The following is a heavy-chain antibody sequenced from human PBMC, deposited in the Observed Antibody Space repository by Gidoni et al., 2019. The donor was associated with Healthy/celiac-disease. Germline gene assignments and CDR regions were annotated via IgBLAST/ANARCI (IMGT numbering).Heavy chain of an antibody. CDR3: ARLSSSSADY. D-gene: IGHD6-6*01. J-gene: IGHJ4*02. CDR2: IYYSGST. Sequence: QLQLQESVPGLVKPSETLSLTCTVSGGSIRSSSYYWGWIRQPPGKGLEWIGSIYYSGSTYYNPSLKSRVTISVDTSKNQFSRKLSSVTAADTAVYYCARLSSSSADYWGQGTLVTVSS. V-gene: IGHV4-39*01. CDR1: GGSIRSSSYY.